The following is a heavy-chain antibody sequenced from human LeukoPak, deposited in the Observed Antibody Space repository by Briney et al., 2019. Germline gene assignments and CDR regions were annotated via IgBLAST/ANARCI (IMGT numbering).Heavy chain of an antibody. D-gene: IGHD6-6*01. V-gene: IGHV4-59*01. CDR1: GGSISSYY. CDR3: ARSEYINWYFDL. Sequence: SETLSLTCTVSGGSISSYYWSWIRQPPGKGLEWIGYIYYSGSTNYNPSLKSRVTISVDTSKNQFSLMLSSVTAADTAVYYCARSEYINWYFDLWGRGTLVTVSS. CDR2: IYYSGST. J-gene: IGHJ2*01.